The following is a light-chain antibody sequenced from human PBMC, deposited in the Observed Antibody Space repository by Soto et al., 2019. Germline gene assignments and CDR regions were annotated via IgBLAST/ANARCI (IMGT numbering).Light chain of an antibody. CDR3: QQDYKLPPT. CDR1: QGVSSSY. V-gene: IGKV3D-7*01. Sequence: PGERVTLSCRASQGVSSSYLTWYQQKPGQAPRLLIYGASTRATSIPARFSGSGSGTDFTLTISSLQPEDFAVYYCQQDYKLPPTFGPGTKVDIK. J-gene: IGKJ3*01. CDR2: GAS.